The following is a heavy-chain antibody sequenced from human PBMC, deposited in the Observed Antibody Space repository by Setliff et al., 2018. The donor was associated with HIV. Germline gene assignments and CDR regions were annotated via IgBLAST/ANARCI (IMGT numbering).Heavy chain of an antibody. D-gene: IGHD2-2*02. Sequence: ETLSLSCAPSGFTFSTYTMNWARQAPGKGLEWVSSITSVSNYIYYADSVQGRFTISRDDAKNSLFLQMNSLRAEDTAIYYCARGLYPLPDAFDIWGQGTMVTVSS. CDR1: GFTFSTYT. V-gene: IGHV3-21*01. CDR2: ITSVSNYI. CDR3: ARGLYPLPDAFDI. J-gene: IGHJ3*02.